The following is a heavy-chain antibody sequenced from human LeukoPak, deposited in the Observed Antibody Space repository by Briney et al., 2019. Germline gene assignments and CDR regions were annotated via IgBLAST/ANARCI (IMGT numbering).Heavy chain of an antibody. Sequence: ASVKVSCKASGYTFTSYDINWVRQATGQGLEWMGWMNPNSGNTGYAQKFPGRVTMTRNNSISTDYMDLSSLRSEETSMYYDPREPGQCLLLRGENWLAPWGKGPWSPSPQ. CDR1: GYTFTSYD. D-gene: IGHD3-22*01. CDR2: MNPNSGNT. J-gene: IGHJ5*02. V-gene: IGHV1-8*01. CDR3: PREPGQCLLLRGENWLAP.